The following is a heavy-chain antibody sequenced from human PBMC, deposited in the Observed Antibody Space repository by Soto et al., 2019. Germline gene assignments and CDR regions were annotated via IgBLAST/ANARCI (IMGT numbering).Heavy chain of an antibody. V-gene: IGHV3-48*03. D-gene: IGHD4-17*01. CDR1: GFTFSSYE. Sequence: EVQLVESGGGLVQPGGSLRLSCAASGFTFSSYEMNWVRQAPGKGLEWVSYISSSGSTIYYADSVKGRFTISRDNAKNSLYLPMNSLRAEDTAVYYCARSTTVTTSAYGYWGQGTLVTVSS. CDR3: ARSTTVTTSAYGY. J-gene: IGHJ4*02. CDR2: ISSSGSTI.